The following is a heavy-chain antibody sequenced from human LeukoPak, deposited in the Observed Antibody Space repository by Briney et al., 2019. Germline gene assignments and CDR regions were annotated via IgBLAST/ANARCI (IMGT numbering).Heavy chain of an antibody. Sequence: PSETLSLTCSVSGGSISSTTYYWGWIRQPTGKGLEWIGSMSFIGSTYYNPSLKSRVTISVHMSKNHFSLKLSSVTAADTAVYYCARHRRHYDILTGYYAGHFDIWGQGTMVTVSS. CDR2: MSFIGST. D-gene: IGHD3-9*01. V-gene: IGHV4-39*01. CDR3: ARHRRHYDILTGYYAGHFDI. J-gene: IGHJ3*02. CDR1: GGSISSTTYY.